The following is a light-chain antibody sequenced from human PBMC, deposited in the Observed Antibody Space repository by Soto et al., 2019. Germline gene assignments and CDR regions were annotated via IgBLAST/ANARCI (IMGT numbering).Light chain of an antibody. J-gene: IGLJ3*02. CDR1: SSDIGADNH. Sequence: QSALTQPPSASGSPGQSVTISCTGNSSDIGADNHVSWYQQHPGKAPKLMIYEVSERPSGVPDRFSGSKSGNTASLTVSGLQAEDEADYYCSSYAGINNWVFGGGTKLTVL. CDR2: EVS. V-gene: IGLV2-8*01. CDR3: SSYAGINNWV.